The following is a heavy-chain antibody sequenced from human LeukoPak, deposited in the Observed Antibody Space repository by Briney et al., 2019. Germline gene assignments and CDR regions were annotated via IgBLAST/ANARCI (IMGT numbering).Heavy chain of an antibody. CDR3: ARARGYRSNYFDY. CDR1: GSYW. V-gene: IGHV3-74*01. D-gene: IGHD3-16*02. Sequence: GGSLRLSCAASGSYWMHWVRQAPGKGLVWVSHINSDGSWTSYADSVKGRFTISKDNAKNTLYLQMNSLRAEDTAVYYCARARGYRSNYFDYWGQGTLVTVSS. J-gene: IGHJ4*02. CDR2: INSDGSWT.